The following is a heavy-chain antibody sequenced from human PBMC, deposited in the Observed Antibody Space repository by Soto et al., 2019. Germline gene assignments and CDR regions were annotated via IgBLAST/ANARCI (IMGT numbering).Heavy chain of an antibody. D-gene: IGHD6-13*01. CDR2: IYYSGST. J-gene: IGHJ5*02. CDR1: GGSLSSSSYY. Sequence: SETLSLTCTVSGGSLSSSSYYWGWIRQPPGKGLEWIGYIYYSGSTNYNPSLKSRVTISVDTSKNQFSLRLISVTAADTAVYYCARAYSSSWYWFDPWGQGTLVTVSS. CDR3: ARAYSSSWYWFDP. V-gene: IGHV4-61*05.